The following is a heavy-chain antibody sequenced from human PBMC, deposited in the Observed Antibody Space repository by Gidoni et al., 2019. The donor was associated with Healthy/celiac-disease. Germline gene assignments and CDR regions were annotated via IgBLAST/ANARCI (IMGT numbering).Heavy chain of an antibody. D-gene: IGHD3-10*01. CDR1: GGSISSSSYY. CDR2: IYYSGST. CDR3: ARQGPPGPRYYFDY. Sequence: QLQLQESGPGLVKPSETLSLTCTVSGGSISSSSYYWGWIRQPPGKGLEWIGSIYYSGSTYYNPSLKSRVTISVDTSKNQFSLKLSSVTAADTAVYYCARQGPPGPRYYFDYWGQGTLVTVSS. J-gene: IGHJ4*02. V-gene: IGHV4-39*01.